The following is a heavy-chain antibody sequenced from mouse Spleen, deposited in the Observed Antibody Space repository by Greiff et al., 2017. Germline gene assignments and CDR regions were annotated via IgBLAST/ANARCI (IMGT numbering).Heavy chain of an antibody. V-gene: IGHV5-12-1*01. D-gene: IGHD4-1*01. J-gene: IGHJ1*01. CDR1: GFAFSSYD. CDR2: ISSGGGST. CDR3: ARELTGKGFDV. Sequence: EVQVVESGGGLVKPGGSLKLSCAASGFAFSSYDMSWVRQTPEKRLEWVAYISSGGGSTYYPDTVKGRFTISRDNAKNTLYLQMSSLKSEDTAMYYCARELTGKGFDVWGAGTTVTVSS.